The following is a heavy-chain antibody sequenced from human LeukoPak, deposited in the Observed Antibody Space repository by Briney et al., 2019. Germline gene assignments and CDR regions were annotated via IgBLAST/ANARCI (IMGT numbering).Heavy chain of an antibody. Sequence: GASVKVSCKASGYIFTNYGITWVRQAPGQGLEWMGWINPNSGGTNYAQKFQGRVTMTRDTSTSTVYMELSSLRFEDTAVYYCARDVYYYGSGSYSGSDYWGQGTLVTVSS. CDR3: ARDVYYYGSGSYSGSDY. V-gene: IGHV1-18*01. D-gene: IGHD3-10*01. CDR1: GYIFTNYG. CDR2: INPNSGGT. J-gene: IGHJ4*02.